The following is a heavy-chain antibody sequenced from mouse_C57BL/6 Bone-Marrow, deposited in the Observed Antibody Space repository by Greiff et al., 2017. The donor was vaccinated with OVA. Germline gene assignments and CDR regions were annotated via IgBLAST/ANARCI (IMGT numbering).Heavy chain of an antibody. CDR3: ARVAYYSNPYYFDY. J-gene: IGHJ2*01. V-gene: IGHV1-81*01. Sequence: QVQLQQSGAELARPGASVKLSCKASGYTFTSYGISWVKQRTGKGLEWIGEIYPRSGNTYYNEKLKGKATLTADKSSSTAYMELPTLTSEDSAVYFCARVAYYSNPYYFDYWGQGTTLTVSS. CDR1: GYTFTSYG. CDR2: IYPRSGNT. D-gene: IGHD2-5*01.